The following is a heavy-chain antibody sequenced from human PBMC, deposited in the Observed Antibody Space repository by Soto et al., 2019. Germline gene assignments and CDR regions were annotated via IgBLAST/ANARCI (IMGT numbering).Heavy chain of an antibody. D-gene: IGHD5-18*01. CDR3: AKDIVKYTYGACDY. CDR2: ISYDGSNQ. Sequence: QVQLVESGGAVVQPGKSLRLSCAASGFSFNTYGMNWVRQAPGKGLEWVAAISYDGSNQYHADSVKGRFTISRDNSKSTLYLQMNSLRVEDTAVYYCAKDIVKYTYGACDYWGQGALVTVSS. J-gene: IGHJ4*02. CDR1: GFSFNTYG. V-gene: IGHV3-30*18.